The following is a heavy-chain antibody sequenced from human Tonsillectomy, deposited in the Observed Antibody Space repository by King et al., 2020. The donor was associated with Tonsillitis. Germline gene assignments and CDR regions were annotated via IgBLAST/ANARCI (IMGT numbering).Heavy chain of an antibody. J-gene: IGHJ4*02. V-gene: IGHV3-74*01. CDR2: INNDGSGT. Sequence: VQLVESGGGLVQPGGSLRLSCAASGFTFSSYWRHWVRQAPGKGPVWVSRINNDGSGTSYADSVKGRFTISRDNAKNTVYVEVNSLRDEDTAVYYCARAQEDYFFDYWGQGTLVTVSS. CDR3: ARAQEDYFFDY. CDR1: GFTFSSYW. D-gene: IGHD3/OR15-3a*01.